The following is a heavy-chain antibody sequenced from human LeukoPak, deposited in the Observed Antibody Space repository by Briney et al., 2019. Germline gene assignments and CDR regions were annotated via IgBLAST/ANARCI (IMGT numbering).Heavy chain of an antibody. CDR3: ARESIGLRVGRGVSAPSSTVDY. D-gene: IGHD3-10*01. Sequence: GGSLRLSCAASGFTFSNYWMSWVRQAPGKGLEWVANIKQDGSEKYYVDSVKGRFTISRYNAKNSLYLQMDSLRAEDTAVFYCARESIGLRVGRGVSAPSSTVDYWGQGTLVTVSS. V-gene: IGHV3-7*03. CDR2: IKQDGSEK. J-gene: IGHJ4*02. CDR1: GFTFSNYW.